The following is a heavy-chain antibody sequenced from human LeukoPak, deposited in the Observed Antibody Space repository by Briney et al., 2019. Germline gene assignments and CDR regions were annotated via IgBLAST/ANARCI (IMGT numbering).Heavy chain of an antibody. D-gene: IGHD3-10*01. J-gene: IGHJ4*02. Sequence: GGSLRLSCAASGFTFDDCTMHWVRQAPGKGLEWVSLISWDGGNTYYADSVKGRFTISRDNSKNTLYLQMNSLRAEDTAIYYCAKDLVTGSLDYWGQGTLVTVSS. CDR3: AKDLVTGSLDY. CDR1: GFTFDDCT. CDR2: ISWDGGNT. V-gene: IGHV3-43*01.